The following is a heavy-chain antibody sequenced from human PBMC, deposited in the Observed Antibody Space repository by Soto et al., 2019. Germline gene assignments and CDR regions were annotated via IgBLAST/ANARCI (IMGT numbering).Heavy chain of an antibody. CDR1: GYTFTSYD. D-gene: IGHD6-19*01. J-gene: IGHJ4*02. V-gene: IGHV1-8*01. CDR3: ARSPSVRGYSSGCLNY. Sequence: ASVKVSCKASGYTFTSYDINWVRQATGQGLEWMGWMNPNSGNTGYAQKFQGRVTMTRNTSISTAYMELSSLRSEDTAVYYCARSPSVRGYSSGCLNYWGQGTLVTV. CDR2: MNPNSGNT.